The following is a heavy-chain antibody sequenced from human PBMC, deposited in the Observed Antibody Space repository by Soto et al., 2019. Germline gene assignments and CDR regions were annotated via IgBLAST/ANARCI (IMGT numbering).Heavy chain of an antibody. V-gene: IGHV4-4*02. CDR1: GGSISSSNW. D-gene: IGHD3-3*01. CDR3: AREGASITIFGVAKGAWFDP. Sequence: KTSETLSLTCAVSGGSISSSNWWSWVRQPPGKGLEWIGEIYHSGSTNYDPSLKSRVTISVDKSKNQFSLKLSSVTAADTAVYYCAREGASITIFGVAKGAWFDPWGQGTLVTVSS. CDR2: IYHSGST. J-gene: IGHJ5*02.